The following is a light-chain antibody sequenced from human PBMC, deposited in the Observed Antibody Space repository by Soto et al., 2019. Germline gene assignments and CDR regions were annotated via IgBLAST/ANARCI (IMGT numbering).Light chain of an antibody. Sequence: EIVMTKTPLSSPVTIGQPASIYCKASPSLVHRDGNTYWSWLQQRPGQPPRLLIYQIYNRFYGVPDRFSGSGAGTDFTLKISRVEAEDVGDYYCMQATQMPYTFGQGTTLEIK. CDR2: QIY. J-gene: IGKJ2*01. V-gene: IGKV2-24*01. CDR3: MQATQMPYT. CDR1: PSLVHRDGNTY.